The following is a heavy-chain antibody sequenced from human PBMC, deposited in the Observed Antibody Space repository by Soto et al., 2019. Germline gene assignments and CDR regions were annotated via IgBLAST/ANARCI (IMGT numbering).Heavy chain of an antibody. V-gene: IGHV1-69*02. D-gene: IGHD3-3*01. CDR3: ARGITIFGVVKGYMDV. Sequence: GASVKVSCKASXGXFSSYTIXWVRXXXXXGLEWMGRIIPILGIANYAQKFQGRVTITADKSTSTAYMELSSLRSEDTAVYYCARGITIFGVVKGYMDVWGKGTTVTVS. CDR1: XGXFSSYT. CDR2: IIPILGIA. J-gene: IGHJ6*03.